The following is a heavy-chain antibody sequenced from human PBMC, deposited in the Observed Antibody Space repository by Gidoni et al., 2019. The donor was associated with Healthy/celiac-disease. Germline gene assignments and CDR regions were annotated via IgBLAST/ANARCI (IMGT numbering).Heavy chain of an antibody. J-gene: IGHJ6*02. V-gene: IGHV3-30*18. Sequence: QVPLVESGGGVVQPGRSLRLSCAASGFTFSRYGMHWVRQAPGKGLEWVAVISYDGSNKYYADSVKGRFTISRDNSKNTLYLQMNSLRAEDTAVYYCAKDKDGDYRLVRYYYYGMDVWGQGTTVTVSS. CDR2: ISYDGSNK. D-gene: IGHD4-17*01. CDR3: AKDKDGDYRLVRYYYYGMDV. CDR1: GFTFSRYG.